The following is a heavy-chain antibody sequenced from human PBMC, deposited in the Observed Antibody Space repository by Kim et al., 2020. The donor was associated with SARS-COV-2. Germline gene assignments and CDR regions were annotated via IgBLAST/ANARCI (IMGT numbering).Heavy chain of an antibody. D-gene: IGHD6-13*01. V-gene: IGHV3-33*01. CDR2: IWYDGSNK. J-gene: IGHJ6*03. CDR3: AREISSSWYAYYMDV. Sequence: GGSLRLSCAASGFTFSSYGMHWVRQAPGKGLEWVAAIWYDGSNKYYADSVKGRFTISRDNSKNTLYLQMNSLRAEDTAVYYCAREISSSWYAYYMDVWG. CDR1: GFTFSSYG.